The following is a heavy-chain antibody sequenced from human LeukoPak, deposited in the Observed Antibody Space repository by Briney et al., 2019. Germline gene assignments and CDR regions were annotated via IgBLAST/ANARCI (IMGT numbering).Heavy chain of an antibody. CDR2: IKQDGSEK. CDR1: GFTFSSYW. Sequence: TGGSLRLSCAASGFTFSSYWMSWVRQAPGKGLEWVANIKQDGSEKYYVDSVKGRFTISRDNAKNSLYLQMNSLRAEDTAVYYCARDATTDFWSGYYTSYYYYGMDVWGQGTTVTVSS. D-gene: IGHD3-3*01. V-gene: IGHV3-7*01. J-gene: IGHJ6*02. CDR3: ARDATTDFWSGYYTSYYYYGMDV.